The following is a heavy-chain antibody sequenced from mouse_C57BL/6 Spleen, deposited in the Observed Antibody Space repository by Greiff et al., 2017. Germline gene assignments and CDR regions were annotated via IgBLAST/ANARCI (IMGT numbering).Heavy chain of an antibody. CDR2: IYPGSGST. D-gene: IGHD1-1*01. J-gene: IGHJ2*01. CDR3: AREENMNYYGSSYVPPFDY. V-gene: IGHV1-55*01. Sequence: QVQLQQPGAELVKPGASVKMSCKASGYTFTSYWITWVKQRPGQGLEWIGDIYPGSGSTNYNEKFKSKATLTVDTSSSTAYMQLSSLTSEDSAVYYCAREENMNYYGSSYVPPFDYWGQGTTLTVSS. CDR1: GYTFTSYW.